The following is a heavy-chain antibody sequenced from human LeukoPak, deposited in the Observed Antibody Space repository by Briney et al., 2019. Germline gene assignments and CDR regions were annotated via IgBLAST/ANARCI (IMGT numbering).Heavy chain of an antibody. Sequence: ASVKVSCKASGYTFTGYYMHWVRQAPGQGLEWMGWINPNSGGTNYAQKFQGRVTMTRDTSISTAYMELSRLRSDDTAVYYCASRLKELLKEERWGHYMDVWGKGTTVTVSS. D-gene: IGHD1-26*01. CDR1: GYTFTGYY. CDR2: INPNSGGT. CDR3: ASRLKELLKEERWGHYMDV. V-gene: IGHV1-2*02. J-gene: IGHJ6*03.